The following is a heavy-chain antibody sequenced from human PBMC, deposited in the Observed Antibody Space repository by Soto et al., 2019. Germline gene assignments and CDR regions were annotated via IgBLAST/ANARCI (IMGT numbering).Heavy chain of an antibody. CDR3: ARGPGYYYDSGGYYTYFDY. J-gene: IGHJ4*02. D-gene: IGHD3-22*01. Sequence: PSETLSLTCTVSRGSISGGDYYWSWIRQPPGKGLEWIGYIYYIGNTYYNPSLNSRVIMSVGTSKNQFSLKLNSVTAADTAVYYCARGPGYYYDSGGYYTYFDYWGQGTLVTVSS. CDR2: IYYIGNT. V-gene: IGHV4-30-4*01. CDR1: RGSISGGDYY.